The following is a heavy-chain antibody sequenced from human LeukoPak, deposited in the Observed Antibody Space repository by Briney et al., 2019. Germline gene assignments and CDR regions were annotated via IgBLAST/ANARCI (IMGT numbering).Heavy chain of an antibody. CDR2: IYYSGST. CDR3: ARRVYSSGWYPTGDYFDY. Sequence: SETLSLTCTVSGGSISSSSYYWGWIRQPPGKGLEWIGSIYYSGSTYYNPSLKSRVTMSVDMSKNQFSLKLSSVTAADTAVYYCARRVYSSGWYPTGDYFDYWGQEILVTVSS. J-gene: IGHJ4*02. CDR1: GGSISSSSYY. V-gene: IGHV4-39*01. D-gene: IGHD6-19*01.